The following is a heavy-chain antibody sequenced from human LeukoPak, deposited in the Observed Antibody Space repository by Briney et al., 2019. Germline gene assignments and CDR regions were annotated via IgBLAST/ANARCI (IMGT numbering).Heavy chain of an antibody. CDR3: ARGGSIYYYYGMDV. V-gene: IGHV4-31*03. D-gene: IGHD2/OR15-2a*01. J-gene: IGHJ6*02. Sequence: PSETLSLTCPVSGGSISSGGYYWSWIRQHPGKGLEWIGYIYYSGSTYYNPSLKSRVTISVDTSKNQFSLKLSSVTAADTAVYYCARGGSIYYYYGMDVWGQGTTVTVSS. CDR2: IYYSGST. CDR1: GGSISSGGYY.